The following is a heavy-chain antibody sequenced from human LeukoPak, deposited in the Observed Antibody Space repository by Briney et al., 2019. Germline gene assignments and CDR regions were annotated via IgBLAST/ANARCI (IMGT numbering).Heavy chain of an antibody. D-gene: IGHD3-10*01. J-gene: IGHJ4*02. Sequence: GGCLRLSCAASVVTFSSYAVHWVREAPGRGVEWVAVISYDGSKKYYADSVQGRFTISRDNSKNTLYLQMNSLRAEDTAVYYCARHPRYTIVRGSRLDYWGQGTLVTVSS. CDR3: ARHPRYTIVRGSRLDY. CDR1: VVTFSSYA. CDR2: ISYDGSKK. V-gene: IGHV3-30-3*01.